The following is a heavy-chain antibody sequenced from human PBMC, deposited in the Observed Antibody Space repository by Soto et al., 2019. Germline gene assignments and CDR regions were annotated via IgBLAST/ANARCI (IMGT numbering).Heavy chain of an antibody. CDR1: GFTFSSYV. CDR3: AKDSYGRVNYYYYGMDV. D-gene: IGHD5-18*01. J-gene: IGHJ6*02. V-gene: IGHV3-30*18. Sequence: GGSLRLSCAASGFTFSSYVMHWVRQAPGKGLEWVAVISYDGSNKYYADSVKGRFAISRDNSKNTLYLQMNSLRAEDTAVYYCAKDSYGRVNYYYYGMDVWGQGTTVTVSS. CDR2: ISYDGSNK.